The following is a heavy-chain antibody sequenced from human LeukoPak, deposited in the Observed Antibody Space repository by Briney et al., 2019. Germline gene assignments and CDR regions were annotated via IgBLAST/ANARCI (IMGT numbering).Heavy chain of an antibody. Sequence: GASVKVSCKASGYTFTSYGISWVRQAPGQGLEWMGWMNPNSGNTGYAQKFQGRVTMTRNTSISTAYMELSSLRSEDTAVYYCARGNLLWLHAFDIWGQGTMVTVSS. CDR1: GYTFTSYG. J-gene: IGHJ3*02. D-gene: IGHD3-10*01. V-gene: IGHV1-8*02. CDR3: ARGNLLWLHAFDI. CDR2: MNPNSGNT.